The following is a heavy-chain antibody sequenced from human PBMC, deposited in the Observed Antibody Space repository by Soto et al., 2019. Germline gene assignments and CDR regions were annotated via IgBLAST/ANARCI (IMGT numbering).Heavy chain of an antibody. CDR3: ARDRVSGYCSGGSCYPFYYYGMDV. V-gene: IGHV1-18*01. CDR2: MNPNNGNT. J-gene: IGHJ6*02. D-gene: IGHD2-15*01. CDR1: GYTFTTYD. Sequence: ASVKVSCKASGYTFTTYDINWVRQATGQGLEWMGWMNPNNGNTDYAQKLQGRVTMTTDTSTSTAYMELRSLRSDDTAVYYCARDRVSGYCSGGSCYPFYYYGMDVWGQGTTVTVSS.